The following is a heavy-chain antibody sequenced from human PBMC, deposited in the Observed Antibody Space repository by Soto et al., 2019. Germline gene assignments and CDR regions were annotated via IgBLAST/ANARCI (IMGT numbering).Heavy chain of an antibody. CDR1: GGTFSSYA. V-gene: IGHV1-69*13. CDR3: ATSTSIVVVPFDY. D-gene: IGHD2-2*01. J-gene: IGHJ4*02. Sequence: ASVKVSCKASGGTFSSYAISWVRQAPGQGLEWMGGIIPIFGTANYAQKFQGRVTITADESTSTAYMELSSLRSEDTAVYYCATSTSIVVVPFDYWGQGTLVTVSS. CDR2: IIPIFGTA.